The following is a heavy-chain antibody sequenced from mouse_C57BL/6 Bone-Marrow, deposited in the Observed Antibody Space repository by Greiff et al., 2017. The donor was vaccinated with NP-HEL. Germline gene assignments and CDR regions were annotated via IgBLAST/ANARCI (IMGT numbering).Heavy chain of an antibody. Sequence: QVQLQQPGAELVKPGASVKLSCKASGYTFTSYWMQWVKQRPGQGLEWIGEIDPSDSYTNYNQKFKGKATLTVDTSSSTAYMQLSSLTSEDSAVYYCARRHYYGSSSPFDYWGQGTTLTVSS. D-gene: IGHD1-1*01. J-gene: IGHJ2*01. V-gene: IGHV1-50*01. CDR2: IDPSDSYT. CDR1: GYTFTSYW. CDR3: ARRHYYGSSSPFDY.